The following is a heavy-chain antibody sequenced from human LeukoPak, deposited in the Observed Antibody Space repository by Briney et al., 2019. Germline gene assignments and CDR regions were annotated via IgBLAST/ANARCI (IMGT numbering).Heavy chain of an antibody. CDR1: GGSISSGGYS. Sequence: NASQTLSLTCAVSGGSISSGGYSWSWIRQPPGKGLEWIGYVYHSGSTYYNPSLKSRDTISVDRSKNQFSLKLSSVTAADTAVYYCARVYDSSGYSDYFDYWGQGTLVTVSS. CDR3: ARVYDSSGYSDYFDY. CDR2: VYHSGST. D-gene: IGHD3-22*01. V-gene: IGHV4-30-2*01. J-gene: IGHJ4*02.